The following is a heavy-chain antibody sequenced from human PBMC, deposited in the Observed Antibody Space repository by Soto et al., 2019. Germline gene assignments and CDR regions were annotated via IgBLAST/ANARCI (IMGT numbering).Heavy chain of an antibody. CDR1: GFTFSSYG. Sequence: QVQLVESGGGVVQPGRSLRLSCAASGFTFSSYGMHWVRQAPGKGLEWVAVTWYDGSNKYYADSVKGRFTISRDNSKNTLYLQMNSLRAEDTAVYYCARDGGMIDYWGQGTLVTVSS. D-gene: IGHD1-20*01. V-gene: IGHV3-33*01. CDR2: TWYDGSNK. J-gene: IGHJ4*02. CDR3: ARDGGMIDY.